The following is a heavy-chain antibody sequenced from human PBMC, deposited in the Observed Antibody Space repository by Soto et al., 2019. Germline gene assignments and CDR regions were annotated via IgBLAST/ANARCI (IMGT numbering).Heavy chain of an antibody. D-gene: IGHD1-26*01. CDR1: GFTFSSFW. CDR3: VRDRSGSYLEGFDY. J-gene: IGHJ4*02. CDR2: IKQDGSEK. Sequence: PRLSCAASGFTFSSFWMTWVRQAPGKGLEWVANIKQDGSEKYYVDSVKGRFTISRDNARNSLFLEMKSLRSEDTAVYSCVRDRSGSYLEGFDYWGQGTLVTVSS. V-gene: IGHV3-7*01.